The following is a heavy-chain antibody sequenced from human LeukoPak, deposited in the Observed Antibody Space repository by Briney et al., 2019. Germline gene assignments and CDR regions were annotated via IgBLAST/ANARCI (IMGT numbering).Heavy chain of an antibody. CDR3: AKDPSYEMIDY. Sequence: PGGSLRLSCAASGFTFSSYAMSWVRQAPGKGLEWVSAISGSGGSTYYADSVKGRFTISRDNSKNTLYLQLNSLRVGDTALYYCAKDPSYEMIDYWGQGTLVTVSS. V-gene: IGHV3-23*01. D-gene: IGHD3-3*01. CDR2: ISGSGGST. J-gene: IGHJ4*02. CDR1: GFTFSSYA.